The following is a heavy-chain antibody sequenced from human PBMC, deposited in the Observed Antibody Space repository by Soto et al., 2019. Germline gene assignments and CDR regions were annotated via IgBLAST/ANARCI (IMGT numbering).Heavy chain of an antibody. D-gene: IGHD6-19*01. V-gene: IGHV4-39*01. CDR2: MYYAGNT. J-gene: IGHJ4*02. Sequence: SQTLSLTYTVSGGSISSPEYHWAWIRQTPGEGLEWIGTMYYAGNTYYNPSLKSRVTQSVDTSNNHFSLNLNSVTAADTAVYYCARHFGSGIDFWGPGIMVTVSS. CDR3: ARHFGSGIDF. CDR1: GGSISSPEYH.